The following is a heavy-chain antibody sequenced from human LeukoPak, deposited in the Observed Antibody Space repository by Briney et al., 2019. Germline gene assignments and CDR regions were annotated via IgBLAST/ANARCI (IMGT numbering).Heavy chain of an antibody. Sequence: PGGSLRLSCAASGFTFSSYGMHWVRQAPGKGLEWVAFIRYDGSNKYYADSVKGRFTISRDNSKNTLYLQMNSLRAEDTAVYYCARAGVDSRGHYQGFDYWGQGSLVTVSA. CDR2: IRYDGSNK. D-gene: IGHD3-22*01. J-gene: IGHJ4*02. V-gene: IGHV3-30*02. CDR1: GFTFSSYG. CDR3: ARAGVDSRGHYQGFDY.